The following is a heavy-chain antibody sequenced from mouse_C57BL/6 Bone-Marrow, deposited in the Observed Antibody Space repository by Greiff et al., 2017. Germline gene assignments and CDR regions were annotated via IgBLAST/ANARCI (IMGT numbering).Heavy chain of an antibody. Sequence: EVQLVESGGGLVQPKGSLKLSCAASGFTFNTYAMHWVRQAPGKGLEWVARIRSKSSNYATYYADSVKDRFTISRDDSQSMLYLQMNNLKTEDTAMYYCVRDRTTVVARDWYFDVWGTGNTVTVSS. CDR1: GFTFNTYA. V-gene: IGHV10-3*01. D-gene: IGHD1-1*01. CDR3: VRDRTTVVARDWYFDV. J-gene: IGHJ1*03. CDR2: IRSKSSNYAT.